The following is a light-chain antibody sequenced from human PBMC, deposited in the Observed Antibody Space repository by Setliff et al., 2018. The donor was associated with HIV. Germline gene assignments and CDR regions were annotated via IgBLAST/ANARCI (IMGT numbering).Light chain of an antibody. J-gene: IGLJ1*01. Sequence: QSVLTQPASVSGSPGQSITISCTGTSNDVGRYDLVSWYQQSPGKAPKLMIYEVSNRPSGVSNRFSGSKSGNTASLTISGLQAEDEADYYCSSYTGKSTNTYVFGTGTKVTVL. CDR2: EVS. V-gene: IGLV2-14*02. CDR3: SSYTGKSTNTYV. CDR1: SNDVGRYDL.